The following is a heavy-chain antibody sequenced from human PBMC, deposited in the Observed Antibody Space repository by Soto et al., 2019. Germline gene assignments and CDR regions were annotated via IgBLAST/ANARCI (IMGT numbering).Heavy chain of an antibody. J-gene: IGHJ6*02. D-gene: IGHD3-10*01. CDR3: AGVWFGEGYYYYGMDV. CDR2: IIPIFGTA. V-gene: IGHV1-69*13. CDR1: GGTFSSYA. Sequence: SVKVSCKASGGTFSSYAISWVRQAPGQGLEWMGGIIPIFGTASYAQKFQGRVTITADESTSTAYMELSSLRSEDTAVYYCAGVWFGEGYYYYGMDVWGQGTTVTVSS.